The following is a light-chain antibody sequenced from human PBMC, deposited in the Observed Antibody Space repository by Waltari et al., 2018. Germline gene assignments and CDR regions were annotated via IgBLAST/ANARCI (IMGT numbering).Light chain of an antibody. Sequence: SALTQPASVSGSLGQSITISCSGSTSDVGSGNLVSWYQQFPGTVPKLIIYEVTKRPSGVSSRLSGSKSGNMAALTISGLQPEDEADYYCCSYRIGSTPGVFGGGTKVTVL. J-gene: IGLJ3*02. CDR3: CSYRIGSTPGV. CDR1: TSDVGSGNL. V-gene: IGLV2-23*02. CDR2: EVT.